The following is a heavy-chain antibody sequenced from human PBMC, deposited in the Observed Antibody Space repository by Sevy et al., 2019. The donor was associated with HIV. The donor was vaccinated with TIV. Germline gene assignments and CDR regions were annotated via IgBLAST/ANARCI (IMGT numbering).Heavy chain of an antibody. CDR1: GFTFSSYS. CDR3: ARELVMAGGFDY. Sequence: GGSLRLSCAASGFTFSSYSMNWVRQAPGKGLEWVSSISSSSSYIYYADSVKGRVTISRDNAKNSLYLQMNSLRAEDTAVYYCARELVMAGGFDYWGQGTLVTVSS. D-gene: IGHD6-19*01. V-gene: IGHV3-21*01. CDR2: ISSSSSYI. J-gene: IGHJ4*02.